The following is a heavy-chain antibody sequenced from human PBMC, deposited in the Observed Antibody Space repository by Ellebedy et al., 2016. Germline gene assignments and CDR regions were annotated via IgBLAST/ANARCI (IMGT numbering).Heavy chain of an antibody. CDR1: RFTFSSYW. CDR2: IKQDGSEK. D-gene: IGHD3-10*01. Sequence: GESLKISCAASRFTFSSYWMDWVRQAPGKGPEWVANIKQDGSEKHYVDSVRGRFTISRDNAKNSLYLQMNSLRAEDTAVYYCARGGAGSNDGRFGYWGQGTLVSVSS. CDR3: ARGGAGSNDGRFGY. V-gene: IGHV3-7*04. J-gene: IGHJ4*02.